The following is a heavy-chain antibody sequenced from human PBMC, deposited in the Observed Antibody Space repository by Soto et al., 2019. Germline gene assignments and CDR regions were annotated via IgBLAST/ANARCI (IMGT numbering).Heavy chain of an antibody. D-gene: IGHD1-26*01. CDR3: ARDRGSGSYYARFDY. CDR1: GCTFTTYG. J-gene: IGHJ4*02. Sequence: ASVKVSCKASGCTFTTYGISWVRQAPGQGLEWMGWISSYNGNTNYAQKLQDRVTMTTDTSTNIAYMELRSLRSDDTAVFYCARDRGSGSYYARFDYWGQGTLVTSPQ. CDR2: ISSYNGNT. V-gene: IGHV1-18*01.